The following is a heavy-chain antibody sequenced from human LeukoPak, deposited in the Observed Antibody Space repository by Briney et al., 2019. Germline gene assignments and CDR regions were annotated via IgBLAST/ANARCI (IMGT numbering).Heavy chain of an antibody. J-gene: IGHJ4*02. CDR1: GFTFSDYY. D-gene: IGHD2-15*01. CDR3: ADIESLGFCSGGSCRSLTS. V-gene: IGHV3-11*01. CDR2: ISSSGSTI. Sequence: GGSLRLSCAASGFTFSDYYMSWIRQAPGKGLEWVSYISSSGSTIYYADSVKGRFTISRDNAKNSLFLQMNSLRAEDTAIYYCADIESLGFCSGGSCRSLTSWGQGTLVTVSS.